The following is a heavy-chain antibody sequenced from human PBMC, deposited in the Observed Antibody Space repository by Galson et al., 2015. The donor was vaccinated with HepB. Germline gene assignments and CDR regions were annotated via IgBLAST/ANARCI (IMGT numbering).Heavy chain of an antibody. CDR1: GYTFTSYD. Sequence: SVKVSCKASGYTFTSYDINWVRQATGQGLEWMGWMNPNSGNTGYAQKFQGRVTMTRNTSISTAYMELSSLRSEDTAVYYCARGVAGDDFWSGYYRFYYYYYIDVWGKGTTVTVSS. CDR2: MNPNSGNT. CDR3: ARGVAGDDFWSGYYRFYYYYYIDV. J-gene: IGHJ6*03. V-gene: IGHV1-8*01. D-gene: IGHD3-3*01.